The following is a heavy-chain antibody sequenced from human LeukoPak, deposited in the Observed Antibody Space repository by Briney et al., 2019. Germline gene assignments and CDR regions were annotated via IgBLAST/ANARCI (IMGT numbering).Heavy chain of an antibody. CDR1: GYSFTSWG. V-gene: IGHV1-18*01. Sequence: ASVKVSCKASGYSFTSWGIMWVRQAPGQGLEWMGWISAYNGNTNYAQKLQGRVTMTTDTSTSTDYLELRSLRSDDTAVYYCAWGGIRSYGDSFFDHWGQGTLVTVSS. CDR3: AWGGIRSYGDSFFDH. D-gene: IGHD4-17*01. CDR2: ISAYNGNT. J-gene: IGHJ4*02.